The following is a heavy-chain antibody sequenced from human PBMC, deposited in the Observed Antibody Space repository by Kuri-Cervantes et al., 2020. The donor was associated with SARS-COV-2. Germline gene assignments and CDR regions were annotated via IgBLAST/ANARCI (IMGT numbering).Heavy chain of an antibody. D-gene: IGHD1-1*01. CDR2: ISSSSYI. V-gene: IGHV3-21*01. CDR3: ARDHDAKSFDY. CDR1: GFTFSSYS. Sequence: GGSLRLSCAASGFTFSSYSMNWVRQAPGKGLEWVSSISSSSYIYYADSVKGRFTISRDNAKNSLYLQMNSLRAEDTAVYYCARDHDAKSFDYWGQGTLVTVSS. J-gene: IGHJ4*02.